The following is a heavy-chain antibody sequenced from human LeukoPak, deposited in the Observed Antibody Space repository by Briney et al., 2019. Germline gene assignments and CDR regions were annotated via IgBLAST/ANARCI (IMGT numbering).Heavy chain of an antibody. CDR1: GLTFSDYG. CDR3: ATDRGLR. CDR2: IKYDGSEK. J-gene: IGHJ6*04. Sequence: GGSLRLSCAASGLTFSDYGMYWVRQAPGKGLEWVANIKYDGSEKYYVDSVKGRFTISRDNAKNSLYLQMNSLRVEDTAMYYCATDRGLRWGKGTTVTVSS. V-gene: IGHV3-7*03. D-gene: IGHD5/OR15-5a*01.